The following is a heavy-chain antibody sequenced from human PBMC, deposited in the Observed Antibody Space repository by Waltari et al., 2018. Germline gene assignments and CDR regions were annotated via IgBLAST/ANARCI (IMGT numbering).Heavy chain of an antibody. J-gene: IGHJ4*02. V-gene: IGHV3-48*03. CDR1: GFIFYNYE. CDR3: ASMVYARL. CDR2: IDIGGDEI. Sequence: EVRLVGSGGNLVQPGGALRLSWATSGFIFYNYEMNWVRQAPGKGLEWISYIDIGGDEIYYADSVAGRFIISRDNTNNTLYLQMNSLRDEDTAMYYCASMVYARLWGQGTLVTVSS. D-gene: IGHD2-8*01.